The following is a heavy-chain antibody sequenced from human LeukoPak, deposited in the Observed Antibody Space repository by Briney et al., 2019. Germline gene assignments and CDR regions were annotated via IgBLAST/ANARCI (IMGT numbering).Heavy chain of an antibody. J-gene: IGHJ4*02. Sequence: GGSLRLPCVVSGLTFSDAWMNWVRQAPGKGLEWVGRIKSKTNGGTTEYAAPVKGRFAISRDDSRNTLYLQMNSLKTEDTAVYYCATGGIVVVPTAPWAGFDYWGQGTLVTVSS. D-gene: IGHD2-2*01. CDR3: ATGGIVVVPTAPWAGFDY. CDR2: IKSKTNGGTT. CDR1: GLTFSDAW. V-gene: IGHV3-15*01.